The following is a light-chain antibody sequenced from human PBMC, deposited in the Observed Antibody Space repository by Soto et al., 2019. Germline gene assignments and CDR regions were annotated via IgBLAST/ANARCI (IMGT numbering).Light chain of an antibody. V-gene: IGKV1-5*01. CDR1: QSISNW. J-gene: IGKJ2*01. CDR2: DAS. Sequence: DIQVTQSPSTLSASVGDRITITCRASQSISNWLAWYQHKPGKAPKLLIYDASTLESGVQSRLSGSGSGTEFTLTITSLQPEDFATNYCQQYNSYSRTFAQGTKLEIK. CDR3: QQYNSYSRT.